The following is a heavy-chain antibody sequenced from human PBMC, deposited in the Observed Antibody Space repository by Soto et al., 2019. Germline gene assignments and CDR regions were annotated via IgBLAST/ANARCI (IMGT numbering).Heavy chain of an antibody. J-gene: IGHJ6*02. Sequence: PSQTLSLTCAISGDSVSSNSAAWNWIRQSPSGGLEWLGRTSYRSKWDHDYAVSVKSRININADTSKNQFALQLNSVTPEDTAVYYCARGGGNGMDVWGQGTTVTVSS. CDR3: ARGGGNGMDV. D-gene: IGHD3-3*01. CDR2: TSYRSKWDH. V-gene: IGHV6-1*01. CDR1: GDSVSSNSAA.